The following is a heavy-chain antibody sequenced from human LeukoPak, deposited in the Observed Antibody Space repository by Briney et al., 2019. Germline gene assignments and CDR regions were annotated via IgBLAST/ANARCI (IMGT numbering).Heavy chain of an antibody. CDR2: IYYTGNT. D-gene: IGHD3-22*01. CDR1: GGSISSYY. CDR3: ARVDTSGYRAYDI. V-gene: IGHV4-59*01. J-gene: IGHJ3*02. Sequence: PSETLSITCTVSGGSISSYYWSWIRQPPGKGLEWIGNIYYTGNTYYNPSLKSRVTISVDTSKNQFSLRLTSVTAADTAVYYCARVDTSGYRAYDIWGQGTTVTVSS.